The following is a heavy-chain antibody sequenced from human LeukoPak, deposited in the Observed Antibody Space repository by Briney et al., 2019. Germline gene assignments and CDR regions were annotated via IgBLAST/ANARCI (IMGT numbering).Heavy chain of an antibody. CDR3: AKDATEWLRFVDY. CDR2: ISWNSGSI. V-gene: IGHV3-9*01. CDR1: GFTFDDYA. J-gene: IGHJ4*02. D-gene: IGHD5-12*01. Sequence: GGSLRLSCAASGFTFDDYAMHWVRQAPGKGLEWVSGISWNSGSIGYADSVKGRFTISIDNAKNSLYLQMNSLRAEDTALYYCAKDATEWLRFVDYWGQGTLVTVSS.